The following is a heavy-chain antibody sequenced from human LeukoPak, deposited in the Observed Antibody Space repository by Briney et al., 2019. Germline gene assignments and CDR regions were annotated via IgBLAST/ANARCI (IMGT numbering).Heavy chain of an antibody. CDR2: IYYSGST. Sequence: SGTLSLTCTASGGTVSSYYRSWIRQAPGKGLEWIWYIYYSGSTNYNPSLRSRVTISVDTSKNQFSLKLSSVTAADTAVYYCAREYSSSSGRRAFDIWGQGTMVTVSS. CDR3: AREYSSSSGRRAFDI. V-gene: IGHV4-59*08. CDR1: GGTVSSYY. D-gene: IGHD6-6*01. J-gene: IGHJ3*02.